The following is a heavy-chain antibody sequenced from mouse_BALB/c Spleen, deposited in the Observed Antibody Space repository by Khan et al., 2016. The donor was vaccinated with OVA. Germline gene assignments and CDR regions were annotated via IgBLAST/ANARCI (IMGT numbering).Heavy chain of an antibody. V-gene: IGHV9-4*02. CDR3: GRGGAAYYRNDEGVMEY. D-gene: IGHD2-12*01. CDR2: INTHSGVP. CDR1: GYTFTTAG. Sequence: QIQLVQSGPELKKPGETVRISCKASGYTFTTAGIQWVQKMPGKGLKWIGWINTHSGVPKYAEDFKGRFAFSLEISVSTAYLQITNLKNEDTATYFCGRGGAAYYRNDEGVMEYWGQGTSVTVSS. J-gene: IGHJ4*01.